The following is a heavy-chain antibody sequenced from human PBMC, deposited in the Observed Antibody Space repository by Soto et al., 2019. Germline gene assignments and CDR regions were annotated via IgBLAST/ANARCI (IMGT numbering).Heavy chain of an antibody. J-gene: IGHJ4*02. D-gene: IGHD6-19*01. V-gene: IGHV3-30*18. CDR2: ISYDGSNK. Sequence: WGSLRLSCAASGFTFSSYGMHWVRQAPGKGLEWVAVISYDGSNKYYADSVKGRFTISRDNSKNTLYLQMNSLRAEDTAVYYCAKDLIAVAGPLDYWGQGTLVTVSS. CDR3: AKDLIAVAGPLDY. CDR1: GFTFSSYG.